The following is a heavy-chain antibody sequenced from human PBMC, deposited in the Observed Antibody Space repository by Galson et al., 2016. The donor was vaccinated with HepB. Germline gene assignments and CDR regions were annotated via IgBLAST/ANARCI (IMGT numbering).Heavy chain of an antibody. CDR3: ARRGGATYGD. V-gene: IGHV5-51*01. CDR1: GYTFSTDW. CDR2: IYPHDPDT. J-gene: IGHJ4*02. D-gene: IGHD4/OR15-4a*01. Sequence: QSGAEVKKPGESLKISCKGSGYTFSTDWIGWVRQLPGKGLEWMGVIYPHDPDTRYSPSFQGQVTISADKSVSTAYLQWSSLKASDTAMYFCARRGGATYGDWGQGTLVTVSS.